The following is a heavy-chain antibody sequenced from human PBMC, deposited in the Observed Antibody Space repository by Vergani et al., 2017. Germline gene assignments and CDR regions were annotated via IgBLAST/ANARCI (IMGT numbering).Heavy chain of an antibody. J-gene: IGHJ6*02. D-gene: IGHD6-13*01. CDR3: ARVSSWNIWGIYGMDV. V-gene: IGHV4-59*01. Sequence: QVQLQESGPGLVKPSETLSLTCTVSGGSISSYYWSWIRQPPGKGLEWIGYIYYSGSTNYNPSLKSRVTISVDTSKNQFSLKLSSVTAADTAVNYCARVSSWNIWGIYGMDVWGQGTTVTVSS. CDR1: GGSISSYY. CDR2: IYYSGST.